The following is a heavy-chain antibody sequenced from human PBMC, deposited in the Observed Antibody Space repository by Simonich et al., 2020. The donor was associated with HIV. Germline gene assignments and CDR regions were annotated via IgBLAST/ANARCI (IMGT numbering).Heavy chain of an antibody. V-gene: IGHV3-21*01. Sequence: EVQLVESGGGLVMPGGSLRLSCAASGFTFSCYSMYWVRQAPGKGLEWVSSISSSSSYIYYADSVKGRFTISRDNAKNSLYLQMNSRRAEDTAVYYCARDGSKSSSTSCSDYWGQGTLVTVSS. CDR2: ISSSSSYI. D-gene: IGHD2-2*01. CDR1: GFTFSCYS. CDR3: ARDGSKSSSTSCSDY. J-gene: IGHJ4*02.